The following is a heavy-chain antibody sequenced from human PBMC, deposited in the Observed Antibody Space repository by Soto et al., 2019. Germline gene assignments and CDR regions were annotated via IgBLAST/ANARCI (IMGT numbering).Heavy chain of an antibody. V-gene: IGHV3-30-3*01. Sequence: GGSLRLSCAASGFTFSSYAMHWVRQAPGKGLEWVAVISYDGSNKYYADSVKGRFTISRDNSKNTLYLQMNSLRAEDTAVYYCASGGLGDWLLLPGSLDYWGQGTLVTVSS. CDR3: ASGGLGDWLLLPGSLDY. J-gene: IGHJ4*02. D-gene: IGHD3-9*01. CDR2: ISYDGSNK. CDR1: GFTFSSYA.